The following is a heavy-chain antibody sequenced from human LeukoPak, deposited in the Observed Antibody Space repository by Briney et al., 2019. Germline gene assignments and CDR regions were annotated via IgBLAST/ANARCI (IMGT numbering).Heavy chain of an antibody. D-gene: IGHD3-22*01. CDR2: ISSSGSTI. CDR3: ARDRGYYDSSGYYFGYYYYGMDV. V-gene: IGHV3-48*03. Sequence: GGSLRLSCAASGFTFSSYEMNWVRQAPGKGLEWVSYISSSGSTIYYADSVKGRFTISRDNAKNSLYLQMNSLRAEDTAVYYCARDRGYYDSSGYYFGYYYYGMDVWGQRTTVTVSS. CDR1: GFTFSSYE. J-gene: IGHJ6*02.